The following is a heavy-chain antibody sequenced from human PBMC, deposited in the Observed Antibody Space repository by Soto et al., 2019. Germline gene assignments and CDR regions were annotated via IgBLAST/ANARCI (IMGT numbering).Heavy chain of an antibody. Sequence: EVQLLDSGGGLVQPGGSLRLSCAASGFTFSNYAMNWVRKAPGKGLEWVSAISGSGTGTDYADSVKGRFTISRDNSKNTLYLHINSLRAENTTVYYCSKVPLQPYYFDYWGQGTLVTGSS. V-gene: IGHV3-23*01. CDR1: GFTFSNYA. CDR2: ISGSGTGT. CDR3: SKVPLQPYYFDY. J-gene: IGHJ4*02. D-gene: IGHD4-4*01.